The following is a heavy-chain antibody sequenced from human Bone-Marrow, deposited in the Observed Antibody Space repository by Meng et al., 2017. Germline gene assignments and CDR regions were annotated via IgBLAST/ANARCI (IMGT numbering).Heavy chain of an antibody. Sequence: QAQLEGSGPGLVKPSETLSLTCTVSGGSISSYYWSWIRQPPGKGLEWIGYIYYSGSTNYNPSLKSRVTISVDTSKNQFSLKLSSVTAADTAVYYCARFGGHYYDSSGYYKHYWGQGTLVTVSS. J-gene: IGHJ4*02. D-gene: IGHD3-22*01. CDR3: ARFGGHYYDSSGYYKHY. CDR1: GGSISSYY. CDR2: IYYSGST. V-gene: IGHV4-59*01.